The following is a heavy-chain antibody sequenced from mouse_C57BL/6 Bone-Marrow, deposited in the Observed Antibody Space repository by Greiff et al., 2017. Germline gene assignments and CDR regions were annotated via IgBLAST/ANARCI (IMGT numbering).Heavy chain of an antibody. CDR1: GYSITSGYY. CDR2: ISYDGSN. D-gene: IGHD1-1*01. V-gene: IGHV3-6*01. CDR3: ASEDYYGIDY. J-gene: IGHJ2*01. Sequence: EVQRVESGPGLVKPSQSLSLTCSVTGYSITSGYYWNWIRQFPGNKLEWMGYISYDGSNNYNPTLKNQISITRDTSKNQFFLKLNSVTTMDTATYYCASEDYYGIDYWGQGTTLTVSS.